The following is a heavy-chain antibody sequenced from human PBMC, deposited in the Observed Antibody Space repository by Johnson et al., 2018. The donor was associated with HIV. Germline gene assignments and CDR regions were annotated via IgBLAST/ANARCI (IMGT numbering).Heavy chain of an antibody. CDR2: ISFDENNK. D-gene: IGHD5-12*01. CDR3: ARVGVSGYDLAAFDI. J-gene: IGHJ3*02. Sequence: QMQLVESGGDVVQPGRSLRLSCAASGFTFSTYTMHWVRQAPGKGLEWVAVISFDENNKVYADSVKGRFTISRYNSKNTLFLHMNSLRTEDTAIYYCARVGVSGYDLAAFDIWGRGTMVTVSS. CDR1: GFTFSTYT. V-gene: IGHV3-30-3*01.